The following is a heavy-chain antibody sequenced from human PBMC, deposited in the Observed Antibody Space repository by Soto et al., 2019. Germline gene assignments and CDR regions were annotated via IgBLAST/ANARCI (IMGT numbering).Heavy chain of an antibody. V-gene: IGHV4-39*01. J-gene: IGHJ6*02. CDR2: IYYSGST. CDR1: GGSISSSSYY. CDR3: ARQGFSGQLARTYYYYCGMDV. D-gene: IGHD6-6*01. Sequence: PSETLSLTCTVSGGSISSSSYYWGWIRQPPGKGLEWIGSIYYSGSTYYNPSLKSRVTISVDTSKNQFSLKLSSVTAADTAVYYCARQGFSGQLARTYYYYCGMDVWGQGTTVTVSS.